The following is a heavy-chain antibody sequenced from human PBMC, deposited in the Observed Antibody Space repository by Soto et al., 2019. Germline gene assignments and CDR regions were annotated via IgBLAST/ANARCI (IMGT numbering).Heavy chain of an antibody. Sequence: QVQLVQSGAEVKKPGSSVKVSCKASGGTFSSYAISWVRQAPGQGLEWMGGIIRIFGTANYAQKFQGRVKITADEATSTAYMELSSLRSEDTAVYYCARDMDTAMVSPYYYGMDVWGQGTTVTVSS. CDR2: IIRIFGTA. CDR1: GGTFSSYA. CDR3: ARDMDTAMVSPYYYGMDV. V-gene: IGHV1-69*01. J-gene: IGHJ6*02. D-gene: IGHD5-18*01.